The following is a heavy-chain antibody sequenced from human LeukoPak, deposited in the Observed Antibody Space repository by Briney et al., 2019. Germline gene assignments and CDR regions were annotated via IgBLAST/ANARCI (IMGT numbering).Heavy chain of an antibody. CDR1: GFTFDDYA. Sequence: PGGSLRLSCAASGFTFDDYAMHWVRQAPGEGLEWVSGISWNSGSIGYADSVKGRFTISRDNAKNSLYLQMNSLRAEDTALYYCAKDLSHNYYDSSGYYGYWGQGTLVTVSS. J-gene: IGHJ4*02. CDR3: AKDLSHNYYDSSGYYGY. D-gene: IGHD3-22*01. CDR2: ISWNSGSI. V-gene: IGHV3-9*01.